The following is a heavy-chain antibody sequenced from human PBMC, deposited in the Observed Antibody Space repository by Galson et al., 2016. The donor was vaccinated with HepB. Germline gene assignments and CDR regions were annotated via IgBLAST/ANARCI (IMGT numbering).Heavy chain of an antibody. J-gene: IGHJ4*02. V-gene: IGHV1-69*13. CDR3: ATGRGAQPFEYKFDH. D-gene: IGHD6-6*01. Sequence: SVKVSCKASGGTFTWVRQAPGQGLEWMGGIVPTIYGTPSYAQKFQGRVTIIADESTSPAYMELSSLRSEDTAVYYCATGRGAQPFEYKFDHWGQGTLVIVSS. CDR2: IVPTIYGTP. CDR1: GGTFT.